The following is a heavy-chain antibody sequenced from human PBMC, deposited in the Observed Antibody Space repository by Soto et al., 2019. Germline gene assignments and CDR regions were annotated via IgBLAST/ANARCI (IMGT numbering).Heavy chain of an antibody. D-gene: IGHD3-3*01. CDR2: IYNGGST. Sequence: PSETLSLTCTVSGDSVSSVGIHWAWLRRPPGKGLEWIGYIYNGGSTYYRPSLESRMHMSLDATRTHYSLRLTSVTAADTAVYFCARAPVGLDTISYFDYWGQGKLVTVSS. CDR1: GDSVSSVGIH. J-gene: IGHJ4*02. V-gene: IGHV4-30-4*01. CDR3: ARAPVGLDTISYFDY.